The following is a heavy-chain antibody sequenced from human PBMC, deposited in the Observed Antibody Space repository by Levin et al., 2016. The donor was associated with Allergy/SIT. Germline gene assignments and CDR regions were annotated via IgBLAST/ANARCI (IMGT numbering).Heavy chain of an antibody. Sequence: WVRQAPGQGLEWMGIINPSGGSTSYAQKFQGRVTMTRDTSTSTVYMELSSLRSEDTAVYYCASHLLAYCGGDCFDNAFDIWGQGTMVTVSS. D-gene: IGHD2-21*02. V-gene: IGHV1-46*01. CDR2: INPSGGST. CDR3: ASHLLAYCGGDCFDNAFDI. J-gene: IGHJ3*02.